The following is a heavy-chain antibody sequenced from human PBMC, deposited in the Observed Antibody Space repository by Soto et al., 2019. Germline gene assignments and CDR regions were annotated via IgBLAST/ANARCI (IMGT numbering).Heavy chain of an antibody. CDR3: TTVIYYDILTGYHNVAY. V-gene: IGHV3-15*01. D-gene: IGHD3-9*01. J-gene: IGHJ4*02. CDR2: IKSKTDGGTA. Sequence: EVQLEESGGGLGKPGGSLRLSCAASGFNLSHPWMTWVRQASGKGLEWGGQIKSKTDGGTAEYASPVKGRFTISRDDSKNTVYLQINRLKTEDTAVYYCTTVIYYDILTGYHNVAYWCQGSLVTVSS. CDR1: GFNLSHPW.